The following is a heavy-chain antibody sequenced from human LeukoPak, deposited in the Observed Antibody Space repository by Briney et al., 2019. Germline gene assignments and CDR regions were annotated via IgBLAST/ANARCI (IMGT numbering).Heavy chain of an antibody. D-gene: IGHD1-26*01. CDR3: ACLVGATGFAFDI. CDR2: IYPGDSDT. J-gene: IGHJ3*02. CDR1: GYSFTGYW. Sequence: GESLKISCKGSGYSFTGYWIGWVRQMPGKGLEWMGIIYPGDSDTRYSPSFQGQVTISADKSISTAYLQWSSLKASDTAMYYCACLVGATGFAFDIWGQGTMVTVSS. V-gene: IGHV5-51*01.